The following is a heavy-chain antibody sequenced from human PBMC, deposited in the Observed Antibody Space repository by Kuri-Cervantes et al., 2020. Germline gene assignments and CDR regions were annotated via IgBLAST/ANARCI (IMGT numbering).Heavy chain of an antibody. CDR1: GGSISSYY. J-gene: IGHJ5*02. CDR2: IYYSGST. D-gene: IGHD3-16*01. CDR3: ARDTLGGGWFDP. V-gene: IGHV4-59*01. Sequence: SETLSLTCTVSGGSISSYYWSWIRQPPGKGLEWIGYIYYSGSTNYNPSLKSRVTISVDTSKNQFSLKLSSVTAADTAVYYCARDTLGGGWFDPWGQGTLVTVSS.